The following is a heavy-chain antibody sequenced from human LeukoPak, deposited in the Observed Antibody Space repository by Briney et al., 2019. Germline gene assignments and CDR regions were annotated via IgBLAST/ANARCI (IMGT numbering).Heavy chain of an antibody. CDR3: ARDRGDRPMNWFDP. CDR1: GYTFTSYD. Sequence: ASVKVSCKASGYTFTSYDISWVRQAPGQGLEWMGWISAYNGNTNYAQKLKGRVTMTTDTSTSTAYMELRSLRSDDTAVYYCARDRGDRPMNWFDPWGQGTLVTVSS. CDR2: ISAYNGNT. D-gene: IGHD2-21*02. V-gene: IGHV1-18*01. J-gene: IGHJ5*02.